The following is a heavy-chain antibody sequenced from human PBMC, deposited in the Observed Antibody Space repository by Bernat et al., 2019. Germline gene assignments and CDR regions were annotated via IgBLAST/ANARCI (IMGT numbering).Heavy chain of an antibody. CDR3: ASVAITGYCIRTRCPLGWDYYYGVDV. Sequence: QVQLVESGGGVVPPGRSLRLSCAASGFTFSSYAMHWVRQAPGKGLEWVAVISYDGRNKYYADSVKGRFTISRDNSKNTLYLQMNSLRAEDTAVYYCASVAITGYCIRTRCPLGWDYYYGVDVWGQGTTVTLSS. D-gene: IGHD2-2*01. CDR2: ISYDGRNK. J-gene: IGHJ6*02. V-gene: IGHV3-30-3*01. CDR1: GFTFSSYA.